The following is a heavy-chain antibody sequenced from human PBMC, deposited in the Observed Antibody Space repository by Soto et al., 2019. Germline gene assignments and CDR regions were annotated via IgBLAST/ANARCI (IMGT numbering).Heavy chain of an antibody. CDR2: VYYSGST. Sequence: SETLSLTCTVSGDFISSYYWSWIRQPPGKGLEWIGYVYYSGSTNYNPSLKSRVTISVDTSKKQFSLKLRSVTAANTAVYFCARGKSGYYPYFDNWGQGTLVTVSS. D-gene: IGHD3-22*01. V-gene: IGHV4-59*01. CDR1: GDFISSYY. CDR3: ARGKSGYYPYFDN. J-gene: IGHJ4*02.